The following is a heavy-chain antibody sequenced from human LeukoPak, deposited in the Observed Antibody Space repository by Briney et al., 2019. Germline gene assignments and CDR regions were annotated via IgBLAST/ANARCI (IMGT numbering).Heavy chain of an antibody. D-gene: IGHD3-16*02. CDR1: GFTFDDYA. CDR3: ARGAPSLYVWGSYLDY. V-gene: IGHV3-9*01. CDR2: ISWNSGSI. Sequence: GGSLRLSCAASGFTFDDYAMHWVRQAPGKGLEWVSGISWNSGSIGYADSVKGRFTISRDNAKNSLYPQMNSLRAEDTAVYYCARGAPSLYVWGSYLDYWGQGTLVTVSS. J-gene: IGHJ4*02.